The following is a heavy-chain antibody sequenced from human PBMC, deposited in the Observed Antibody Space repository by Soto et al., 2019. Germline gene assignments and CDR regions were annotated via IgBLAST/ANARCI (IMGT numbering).Heavy chain of an antibody. CDR3: AKDLRTGINNWFDP. D-gene: IGHD1-1*01. Sequence: GGSLRLSCAASGFTFSSYGMHWVRQAPGKGLEWVAVISYDGSNKYYADSVKGRFTISRDNSKNTLYLQMNSLRAEDTAVYYCAKDLRTGINNWFDPWGQGTLVTVSS. J-gene: IGHJ5*02. CDR1: GFTFSSYG. V-gene: IGHV3-30*18. CDR2: ISYDGSNK.